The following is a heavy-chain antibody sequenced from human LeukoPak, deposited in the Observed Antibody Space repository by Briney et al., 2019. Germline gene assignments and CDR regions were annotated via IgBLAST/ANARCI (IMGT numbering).Heavy chain of an antibody. CDR2: ISYDGSNK. CDR3: AREGDHYDSSGNDY. CDR1: GFTFSSYA. V-gene: IGHV3-30-3*01. Sequence: GRSLRLSCAASGFTFSSYAMHWVRQAPGKGLEWVAVISYDGSNKYYADSVKGRFTISRDNSKNTLYLQMNSLRAEDTAVYYCAREGDHYDSSGNDYWGQGTLVTVSS. D-gene: IGHD3-22*01. J-gene: IGHJ4*02.